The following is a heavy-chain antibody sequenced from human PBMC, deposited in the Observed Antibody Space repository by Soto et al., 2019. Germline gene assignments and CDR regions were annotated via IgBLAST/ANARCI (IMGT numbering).Heavy chain of an antibody. Sequence: QLQLQESGPGLVKPSGTLSLTCTVSNGSMTSSLWWSWVRQSPGKGLEWIGEVAQSGFTSYNPSLKSPLTISQDTSNNPFSLTLTSVTAADTAVYYCARNRYGGYDFDSWGQGTLVTVSS. J-gene: IGHJ4*02. CDR3: ARNRYGGYDFDS. CDR2: VAQSGFT. D-gene: IGHD5-12*01. V-gene: IGHV4-4*02. CDR1: NGSMTSSLW.